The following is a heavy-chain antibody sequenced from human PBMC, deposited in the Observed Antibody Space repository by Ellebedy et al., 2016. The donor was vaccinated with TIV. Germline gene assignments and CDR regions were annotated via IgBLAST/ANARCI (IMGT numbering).Heavy chain of an antibody. D-gene: IGHD6-19*01. V-gene: IGHV3-48*02. CDR2: ISSTSKNI. CDR3: ARSDTSGWYKD. CDR1: GFNFETYS. J-gene: IGHJ4*02. Sequence: GESLKISCAASGFNFETYSMNWVRQAPGRGLEWISYISSTSKNIYYADSVKGRFAISRDDAKNSLYLQINSLRDEDTAVYYCARSDTSGWYKDWGQGTPVTVSS.